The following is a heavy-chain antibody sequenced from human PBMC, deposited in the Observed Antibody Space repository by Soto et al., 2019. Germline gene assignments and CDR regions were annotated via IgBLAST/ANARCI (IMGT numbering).Heavy chain of an antibody. D-gene: IGHD5-12*01. Sequence: SETLSLTCGVSGGTIRSPDWWTWVRQPPGKGLQWIAGILQSGCTDSASSLESRWRMSVDTSQSQYSMTLFSVNAAHPAAYFCARDRGGYRAGRSWLDQWGQGILVTVSS. CDR1: GGTIRSPDW. CDR3: ARDRGGYRAGRSWLDQ. V-gene: IGHV4-4*02. J-gene: IGHJ5*02. CDR2: ILQSGCT.